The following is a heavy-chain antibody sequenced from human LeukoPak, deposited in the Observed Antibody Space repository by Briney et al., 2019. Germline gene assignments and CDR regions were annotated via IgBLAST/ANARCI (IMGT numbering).Heavy chain of an antibody. CDR3: AKDRSTYYYDSSGYYPDAFDV. D-gene: IGHD3-22*01. J-gene: IGHJ3*01. CDR1: GFIFSSHW. V-gene: IGHV3-30*18. CDR2: ISYDGSNK. Sequence: GGSLRLSCAASGFIFSSHWMSWVCQAPGKGLEWVAVISYDGSNKYYADSVKGRFTISRDNSKNTLYLQMNSLRAEDTAVYYCAKDRSTYYYDSSGYYPDAFDVSGQGTMVTVSS.